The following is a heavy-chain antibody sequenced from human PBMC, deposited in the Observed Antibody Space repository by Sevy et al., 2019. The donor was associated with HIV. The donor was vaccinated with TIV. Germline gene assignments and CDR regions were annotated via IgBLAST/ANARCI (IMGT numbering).Heavy chain of an antibody. CDR2: INPKSGAT. CDR3: ARESYDFWTGPVDYDYGMDV. CDR1: GYAFSDSGYY. J-gene: IGHJ6*02. V-gene: IGHV1-2*02. Sequence: ASVKVSCKASGYAFSDSGYYVHWVRQAPGQGLEWMGWINPKSGATNYAQKFQGRVTMTRDTSVSTANMELSRLTSDDTAVYYCARESYDFWTGPVDYDYGMDVWGQGTTVTVSS. D-gene: IGHD3-3*01.